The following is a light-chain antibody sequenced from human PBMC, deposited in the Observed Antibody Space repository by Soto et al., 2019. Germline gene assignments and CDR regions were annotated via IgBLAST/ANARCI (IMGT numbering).Light chain of an antibody. CDR2: EVT. J-gene: IGLJ1*01. Sequence: QSVLTQPASVSASPGQSVTISCAGTSSDVGGYNYVSWYQRRPGRAPKLMIYEVTYRPSGVSNRFSGSKSGNTASLTISGLQAEDEADYYCSSYTTSSTLVFGTGTKVTVL. CDR3: SSYTTSSTLV. V-gene: IGLV2-14*01. CDR1: SSDVGGYNY.